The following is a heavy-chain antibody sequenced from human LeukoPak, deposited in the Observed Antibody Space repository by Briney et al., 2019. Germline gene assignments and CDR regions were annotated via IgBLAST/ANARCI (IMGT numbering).Heavy chain of an antibody. J-gene: IGHJ4*02. Sequence: GASVKVSCKASGYTFTGYYMHWVRQAPGQGLEWMGWINPNSGGTNYAQKFQGRVTMTRDTSISTAYMELSRLRSDDTAVYYCARVPRRDYYDSSGYPFDYWGQGTLVTVSS. D-gene: IGHD3-22*01. CDR2: INPNSGGT. CDR1: GYTFTGYY. CDR3: ARVPRRDYYDSSGYPFDY. V-gene: IGHV1-2*02.